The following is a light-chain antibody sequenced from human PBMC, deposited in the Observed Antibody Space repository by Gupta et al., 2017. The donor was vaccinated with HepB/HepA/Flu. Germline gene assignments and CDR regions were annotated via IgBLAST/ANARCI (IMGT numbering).Light chain of an antibody. CDR2: RAS. Sequence: DIQMTQSPSTLSASVGDRVTITCRASQSIVDYLAWYQQRPGKAPKLLIYRASSVASGVPSRFSDSGSGAEFTLTINGRQAEDFAYYYCQQELDFPLTFGGGTKVEIK. CDR1: QSIVDY. CDR3: QQELDFPLT. V-gene: IGKV1-5*03. J-gene: IGKJ4*01.